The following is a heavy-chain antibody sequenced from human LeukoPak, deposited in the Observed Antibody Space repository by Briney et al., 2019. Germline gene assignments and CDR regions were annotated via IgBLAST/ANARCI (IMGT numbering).Heavy chain of an antibody. CDR2: INPNSGGT. V-gene: IGHV1-2*02. CDR1: GYAFTGYY. Sequence: ASVKVSCKASGYAFTGYYMHWVRQAPGQGLEWMGWINPNSGGTDYAQKFQGRVTMTRDTSITTAYMELSSLRSGGRAVYSGARARGGAGRGDYFDSWGQGTLVTVSS. CDR3: ARARGGAGRGDYFDS. J-gene: IGHJ4*02. D-gene: IGHD3-16*01.